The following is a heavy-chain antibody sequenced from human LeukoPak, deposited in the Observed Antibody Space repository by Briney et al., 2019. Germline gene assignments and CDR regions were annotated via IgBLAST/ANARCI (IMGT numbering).Heavy chain of an antibody. Sequence: QPGGSLRLSCEVSGFTFSTYAMQWVRRAPGKGLEWVGEIVYDGSSKYYADSVKGRFTISSDNSRNTLYLQMNSLKTDDTAVYYCGRDVSAVAGTAWFDPWGQGTLVTVSS. CDR3: GRDVSAVAGTAWFDP. CDR1: GFTFSTYA. CDR2: IVYDGSSK. D-gene: IGHD6-19*01. V-gene: IGHV3-30*04. J-gene: IGHJ5*02.